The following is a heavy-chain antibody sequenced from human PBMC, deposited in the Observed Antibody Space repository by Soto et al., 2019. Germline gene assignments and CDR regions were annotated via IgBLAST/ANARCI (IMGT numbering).Heavy chain of an antibody. CDR3: ARDRAFCSGTNCRRGSIYYYYMDV. D-gene: IGHD2-2*01. V-gene: IGHV3-7*01. J-gene: IGHJ6*03. CDR1: GFTFSGHW. CDR2: IKQDGSAT. Sequence: EVHLVESGGGLVQPGGSLRLSCAASGFTFSGHWMSWVRQAPRKGLEWVAHIKQDGSATFYVGPVKGRFTISRDNGKNSLDLQMNSLRAEDTALYYCARDRAFCSGTNCRRGSIYYYYMDVWGNGTTVTVSS.